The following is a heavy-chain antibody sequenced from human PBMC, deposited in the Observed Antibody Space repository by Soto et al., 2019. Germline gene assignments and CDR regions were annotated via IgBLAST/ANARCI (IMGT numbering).Heavy chain of an antibody. Sequence: PSETLSLTCTVSGGSISSGDYYWSWIRQPPGKGLEWIGYIYYSGSTYYNPSLKSRVTISVDTSKNQFSLKLSSVTAADTAVYYCARYVEMATMYYYYGMDVWGQGTTVPVSS. D-gene: IGHD3-16*01. CDR3: ARYVEMATMYYYYGMDV. J-gene: IGHJ6*02. CDR2: IYYSGST. CDR1: GGSISSGDYY. V-gene: IGHV4-30-4*01.